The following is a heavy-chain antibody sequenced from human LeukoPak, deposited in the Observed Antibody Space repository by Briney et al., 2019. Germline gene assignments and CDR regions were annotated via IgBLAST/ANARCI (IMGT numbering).Heavy chain of an antibody. Sequence: SETLSLTCTVSGGSISSYYWSWIRQPAGKGLEWIGRIYTSGSTNYNPSLKSRVTMSVDTSKNQFSLKLSSVTAADTAVYYCARAYCSGGSCYSGFDYWGQGTLVTASS. CDR3: ARAYCSGGSCYSGFDY. D-gene: IGHD2-15*01. V-gene: IGHV4-4*07. J-gene: IGHJ4*02. CDR2: IYTSGST. CDR1: GGSISSYY.